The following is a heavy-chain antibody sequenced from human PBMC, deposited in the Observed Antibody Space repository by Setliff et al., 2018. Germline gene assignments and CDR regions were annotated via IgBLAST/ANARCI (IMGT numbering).Heavy chain of an antibody. CDR1: GYRFIVYY. J-gene: IGHJ4*02. CDR3: ATDLAIRGVQFDY. Sequence: ASVKVSCKGSGYRFIVYYIHWVRQTPGKGLEWMGRVDPKDGQAIYAKKFQGRFTITADTSIDTAYMELSSLTSEDTAVDYCATDLAIRGVQFDYWGRGTLVTVS. V-gene: IGHV1-69-2*01. CDR2: VDPKDGQA. D-gene: IGHD3-10*01.